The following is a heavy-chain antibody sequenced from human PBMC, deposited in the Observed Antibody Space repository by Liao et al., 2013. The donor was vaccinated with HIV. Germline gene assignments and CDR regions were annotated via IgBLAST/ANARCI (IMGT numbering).Heavy chain of an antibody. J-gene: IGHJ2*01. CDR1: GGSLGSGAHS. CDR2: IYPFGST. Sequence: QLQLQESGSGLVKPSETLSLTCSVSGGSLGSGAHSWSWLRQPPGRGLEWIAYIYPFGSTDYNPSLQSRVVISVDRSKNEVSLEVTSATAADTAVYYCAREASDGGYFDLWGRGTLVIVSS. D-gene: IGHD5-24*01. CDR3: AREASDGGYFDL. V-gene: IGHV4-30-2*01.